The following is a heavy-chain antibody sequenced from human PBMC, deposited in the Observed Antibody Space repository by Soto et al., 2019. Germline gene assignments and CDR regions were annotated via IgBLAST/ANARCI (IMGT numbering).Heavy chain of an antibody. CDR2: IYYSGST. CDR1: GGSISSGDYY. CDR3: ARDRLWFGELSDDAFDI. D-gene: IGHD3-10*01. Sequence: SETLSLTCTVSGGSISSGDYYWSWIRQPPGKGLEWIGYIYYSGSTYYNPSLKSRVTISVDTSKNQFSLKLSSVTAADTAVYYCARDRLWFGELSDDAFDIWGQGTMVTVSS. J-gene: IGHJ3*02. V-gene: IGHV4-30-4*01.